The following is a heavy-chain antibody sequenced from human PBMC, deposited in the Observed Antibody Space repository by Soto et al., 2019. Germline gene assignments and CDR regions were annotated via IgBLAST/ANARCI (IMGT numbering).Heavy chain of an antibody. D-gene: IGHD2-15*01. CDR1: GYTFTNYG. Sequence: QVQLVQSGTEMKKPGASVKVSCKASGYTFTNYGISWVRQAPGQGPEWMGWISGYNGNTNYAQRLQGRVTMTTDTCTRTAYMDLRSLRSDDTAVYYCAREDSTDPYFDCWGQGTLVTVSS. CDR3: AREDSTDPYFDC. CDR2: ISGYNGNT. V-gene: IGHV1-18*04. J-gene: IGHJ4*02.